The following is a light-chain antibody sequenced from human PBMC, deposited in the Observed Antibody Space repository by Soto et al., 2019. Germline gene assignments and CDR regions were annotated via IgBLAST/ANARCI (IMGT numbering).Light chain of an antibody. Sequence: DIQLTPSPSFLSASVGDRVTITCRTSQDISSYLAWYQQKPGKAPQLLISAASTLQSGVPSRFSGSGSGTEFTLTISSLQPEDCATYYCQQLKSYPLSFGGGTKVEI. V-gene: IGKV1-9*01. CDR2: AAS. CDR1: QDISSY. CDR3: QQLKSYPLS. J-gene: IGKJ4*01.